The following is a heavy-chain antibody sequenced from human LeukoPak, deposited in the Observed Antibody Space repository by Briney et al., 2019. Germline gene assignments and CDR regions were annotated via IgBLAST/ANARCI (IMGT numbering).Heavy chain of an antibody. Sequence: GASVKVSCKASGYTFTGYYMHWVRQAPGQGLEWMGWMNPNSGNTGYAQKFQGRVTMTRNTSISTAYMELSSLRSEDTAVYYCARGQPGYSRWPFDYWGQGTLVTVSS. CDR1: GYTFTGYY. V-gene: IGHV1-8*02. CDR2: MNPNSGNT. CDR3: ARGQPGYSRWPFDY. D-gene: IGHD6-13*01. J-gene: IGHJ4*02.